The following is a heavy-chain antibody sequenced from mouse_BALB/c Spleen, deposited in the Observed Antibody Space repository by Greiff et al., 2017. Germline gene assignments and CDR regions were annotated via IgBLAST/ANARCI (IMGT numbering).Heavy chain of an antibody. CDR3: AGLRFAY. V-gene: IGHV1S81*02. J-gene: IGHJ3*01. D-gene: IGHD2-4*01. Sequence: QVQLQQPGAELVKPGASVKLSCKASGYTFTSYWMHWVKQRPGQGLEWIGEINPSNGRTNYNEKFKSKATLTVDKSSSTAYMQLSSLTSEDSAVYYCAGLRFAYWGQGTLVTVSA. CDR1: GYTFTSYW. CDR2: INPSNGRT.